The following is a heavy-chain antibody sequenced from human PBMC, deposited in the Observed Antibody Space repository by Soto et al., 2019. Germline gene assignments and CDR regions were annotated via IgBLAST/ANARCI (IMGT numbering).Heavy chain of an antibody. CDR2: ISAYNGNT. V-gene: IGHV1-18*01. J-gene: IGHJ1*01. CDR3: ARALGYCSGGSCYSGYFQH. Sequence: ASVKVSCKASGYTFTSYGISWVRQAPGQGLEWMGWISAYNGNTNYAQKLQGRVTMTTDTSMSTAYMELRSLRSDDTAVYYCARALGYCSGGSCYSGYFQHWGQGTLVTVSS. CDR1: GYTFTSYG. D-gene: IGHD2-15*01.